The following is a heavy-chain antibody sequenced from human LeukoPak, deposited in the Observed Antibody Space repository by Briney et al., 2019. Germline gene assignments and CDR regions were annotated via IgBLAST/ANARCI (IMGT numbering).Heavy chain of an antibody. J-gene: IGHJ4*02. V-gene: IGHV3-23*01. D-gene: IGHD3-10*01. Sequence: GGSLRLSCAASGFTFSSYAMSWVRQAPGKWLEWVSAISGSGGSTYYADSVKGRFTISRDNSKNTLYLQMNSLRAEDTAVYYCAKNMVRGVTQDYWGQGTLVTVSS. CDR3: AKNMVRGVTQDY. CDR1: GFTFSSYA. CDR2: ISGSGGST.